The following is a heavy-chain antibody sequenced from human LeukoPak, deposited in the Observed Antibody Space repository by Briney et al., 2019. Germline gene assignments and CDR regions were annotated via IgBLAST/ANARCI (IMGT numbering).Heavy chain of an antibody. D-gene: IGHD3-10*01. V-gene: IGHV3-30*18. CDR2: ISYDGSNK. Sequence: AGGSLRLSCAASGFTFSSYGMHWVRQAPGKGLEWVAVISYDGSNKYYADSVKGRFTISRDNSKNTLYLQMNSLRAEDTAVYYCAKDLDRGGFPLYYYYGMDVWGQGTTVTVSS. CDR1: GFTFSSYG. J-gene: IGHJ6*02. CDR3: AKDLDRGGFPLYYYYGMDV.